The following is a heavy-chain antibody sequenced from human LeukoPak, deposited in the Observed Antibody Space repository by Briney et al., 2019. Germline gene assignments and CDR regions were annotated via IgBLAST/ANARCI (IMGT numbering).Heavy chain of an antibody. CDR2: INHSGST. J-gene: IGHJ4*02. V-gene: IGHV4-34*01. D-gene: IGHD6-13*01. Sequence: SETLSLTCAVYGGSFSGYYWSWIRQPPGKGLEWIGEINHSGSTNYNPSPKSRVTISVDTSKNQFSLKLSSVTAADTAVYYCARENIADRSKLDYWGQGTLVTVSS. CDR1: GGSFSGYY. CDR3: ARENIADRSKLDY.